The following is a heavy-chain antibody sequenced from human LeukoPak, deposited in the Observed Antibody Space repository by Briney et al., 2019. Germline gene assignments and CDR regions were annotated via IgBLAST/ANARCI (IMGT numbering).Heavy chain of an antibody. CDR2: SYYSGST. J-gene: IGHJ6*03. D-gene: IGHD5-24*01. CDR1: GGSISSYY. V-gene: IGHV4-59*01. CDR3: AREGGYRYGYNEYHSYMDI. Sequence: SETLSLICTVSGGSISSYYWSWIRQPPGTGLEWIGYSYYSGSTNYNPSLKSRVTISVDTSKNQFSLKLSSVTAAETAVYYCAREGGYRYGYNEYHSYMDIWGKGTTVTVSS.